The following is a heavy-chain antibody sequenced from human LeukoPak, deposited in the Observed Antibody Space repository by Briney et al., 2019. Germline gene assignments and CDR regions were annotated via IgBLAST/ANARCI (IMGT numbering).Heavy chain of an antibody. CDR3: ASSSSYDLNFDY. CDR1: VFTVSSNY. Sequence: PGGSLRLSCAASVFTVSSNYMSWVRQAPGKGLEWVSVIYSGGSTYYADSVKGRFTISRDNSKNTLYLQMNSLRAEDTAVYYCASSSSYDLNFDYWGQGTLVTVSS. D-gene: IGHD2-2*01. CDR2: IYSGGST. J-gene: IGHJ4*02. V-gene: IGHV3-53*01.